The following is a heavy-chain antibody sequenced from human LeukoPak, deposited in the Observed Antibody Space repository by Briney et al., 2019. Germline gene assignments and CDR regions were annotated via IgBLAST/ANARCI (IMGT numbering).Heavy chain of an antibody. CDR3: ARDHRTGTTL. V-gene: IGHV4-59*06. Sequence: SETLSLTCTVSGGSISNYYWSWIRQHPGKGLEWIGYIYYSGSTYYNPSLKSRVTISVDTSKNQFSLKLSSVTAADTAVYYCARDHRTGTTLWGQGTLVTVSS. J-gene: IGHJ4*02. CDR1: GGSISNYY. CDR2: IYYSGST. D-gene: IGHD1-7*01.